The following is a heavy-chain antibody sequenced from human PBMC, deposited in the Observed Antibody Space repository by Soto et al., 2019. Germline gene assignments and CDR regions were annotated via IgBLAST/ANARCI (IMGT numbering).Heavy chain of an antibody. CDR3: ARGEGEDYYYYGMDV. CDR1: GGSISSYY. D-gene: IGHD3-10*01. CDR2: IYYSGST. Sequence: SETLSLTCTVSGGSISSYYWSWIRQPPGKGLEWIGYIYYSGSTNYNPSLKSRVTISVDTSKNQFSLKLSSVTAADTAVYYCARGEGEDYYYYGMDVWGQGTTVTVSS. V-gene: IGHV4-59*01. J-gene: IGHJ6*02.